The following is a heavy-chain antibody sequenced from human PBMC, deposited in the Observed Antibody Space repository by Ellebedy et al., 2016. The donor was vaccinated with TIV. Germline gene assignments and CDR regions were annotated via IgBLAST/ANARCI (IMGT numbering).Heavy chain of an antibody. J-gene: IGHJ4*02. V-gene: IGHV3-48*02. CDR3: ARTGYCTGGSCYGDDNFDY. CDR2: IRSSSSTT. D-gene: IGHD2-15*01. CDR1: GFTFSSYS. Sequence: GESLKISCAASGFTFSSYSMNWVRQAPGKGLEWVSYIRSSSSTTHYADSVKGRFTISRDNAKNSLYLQMNSLRDEDTAVYYCARTGYCTGGSCYGDDNFDYWGQGTLVTVSS.